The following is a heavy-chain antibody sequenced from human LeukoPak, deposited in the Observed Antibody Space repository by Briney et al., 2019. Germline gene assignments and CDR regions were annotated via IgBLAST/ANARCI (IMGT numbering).Heavy chain of an antibody. CDR3: ARARQWLAKNWFDP. D-gene: IGHD6-19*01. Sequence: PGGSLRLSCAASGFTFSSYSMNWVRQAPGKGLKWVPSISSSSSYIYYADSVKGRFTISRDNAKNSLYLQMNSLRAEDTAVYYCARARQWLAKNWFDPWGQGTLVTVSS. CDR2: ISSSSSYI. CDR1: GFTFSSYS. V-gene: IGHV3-21*01. J-gene: IGHJ5*02.